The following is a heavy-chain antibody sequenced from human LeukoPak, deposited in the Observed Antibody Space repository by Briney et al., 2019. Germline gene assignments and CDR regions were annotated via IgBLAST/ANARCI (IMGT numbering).Heavy chain of an antibody. CDR2: IHGDGRTT. J-gene: IGHJ4*02. V-gene: IGHV3-74*01. CDR1: GFTFSSYW. CDR3: ARDNGENYHTAFDY. D-gene: IGHD2-8*01. Sequence: GGSLRLSCAASGFTFSSYWIHWVRQVPGKGLVWVSRIHGDGRTTTYADSVKGRFTISRDNAKNTLYLQMNSLRAEDTAVYYCARDNGENYHTAFDYWGQGTLVAVSS.